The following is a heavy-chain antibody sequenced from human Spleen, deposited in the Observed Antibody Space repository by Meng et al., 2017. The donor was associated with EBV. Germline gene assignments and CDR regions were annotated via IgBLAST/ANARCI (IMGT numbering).Heavy chain of an antibody. J-gene: IGHJ5*02. CDR2: IIPMFGTT. CDR3: ARESIAVAGMGWFDP. CDR1: GGTFGNYA. D-gene: IGHD6-19*01. V-gene: IGHV1-69*06. Sequence: VQWRQSGAEVKASGSSVKASCKASGGTFGNYAISWVRQAPGQGLEWVVGIIPMFGTTDYAESFQGNVTITADKSTGTAYMELNSLKSEDTAVYYCARESIAVAGMGWFDPWGQGTLVTVSS.